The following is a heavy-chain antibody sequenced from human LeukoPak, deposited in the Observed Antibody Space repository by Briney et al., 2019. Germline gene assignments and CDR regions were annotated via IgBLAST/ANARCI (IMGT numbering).Heavy chain of an antibody. Sequence: PGGSLSLSCAASGFTVSSNYMSWVRQAPGKGLEGVSVIYSGGSTYYAVSVKCRFPISRDNSKNTLYLQMNSLRAEDTAVYYCARDLPSYDYVWGSYRHDAFDIWGQGTMVTVSS. J-gene: IGHJ3*02. CDR1: GFTVSSNY. D-gene: IGHD3-16*02. CDR2: IYSGGST. CDR3: ARDLPSYDYVWGSYRHDAFDI. V-gene: IGHV3-53*01.